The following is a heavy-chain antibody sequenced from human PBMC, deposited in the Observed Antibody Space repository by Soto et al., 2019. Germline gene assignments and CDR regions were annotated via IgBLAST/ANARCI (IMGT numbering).Heavy chain of an antibody. Sequence: PSETLSLTCTVSGGSISSYYWSWIRQPPGKGLERIGYIYYSGSTNYNPSLKSRVTISVDTSKNQFSLKLSSVTAADTAVYYCARARYCSSTSCYVRGKDYYGMDVWGQETTVTASS. CDR3: ARARYCSSTSCYVRGKDYYGMDV. D-gene: IGHD2-2*01. CDR1: GGSISSYY. CDR2: IYYSGST. V-gene: IGHV4-59*01. J-gene: IGHJ6*02.